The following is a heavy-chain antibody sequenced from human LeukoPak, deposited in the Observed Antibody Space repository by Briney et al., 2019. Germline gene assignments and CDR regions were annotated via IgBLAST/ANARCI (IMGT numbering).Heavy chain of an antibody. CDR1: GGSISSNY. D-gene: IGHD1-14*01. Sequence: SETLSLTCIVSGGSISSNYWSWIRQPPGKGLEWKGLEWIGYIHYNGDTNYNPSLKSRVTISLDTSKNQLSLNLSSVTAADTAVYFCAGYDHTNYLAYWGQGALVTVSS. CDR3: AGYDHTNYLAY. J-gene: IGHJ4*02. V-gene: IGHV4-59*13. CDR2: IHYNGDT.